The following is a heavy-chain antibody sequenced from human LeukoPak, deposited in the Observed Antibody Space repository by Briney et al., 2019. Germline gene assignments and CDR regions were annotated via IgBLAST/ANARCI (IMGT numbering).Heavy chain of an antibody. CDR2: ISYDGSNK. CDR1: GFTFSSYA. J-gene: IGHJ4*02. D-gene: IGHD2-8*02. Sequence: PGRSLRLSCAASGFTFSSYAMHWVRRAPGKGLEWVAVISYDGSNKYYADSVKGRFTISRDDSKNTLYLQMNSLRAEDTAVYYCARVPATYGTAPFDYWGQGTLVTVSS. CDR3: ARVPATYGTAPFDY. V-gene: IGHV3-30*04.